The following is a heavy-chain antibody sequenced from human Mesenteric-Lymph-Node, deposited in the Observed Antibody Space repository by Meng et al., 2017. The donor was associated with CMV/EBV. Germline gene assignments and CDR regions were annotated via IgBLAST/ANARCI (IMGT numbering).Heavy chain of an antibody. V-gene: IGHV3-23*01. CDR2: ISGSGYVT. J-gene: IGHJ5*02. Sequence: GGSLRLSCSASGLTFSNYAMNWVRQAPGKGLEWISAISGSGYVTKYADSMKGRFTISRDNSKNTVYLQMSSLRGEDTAVYYCARYKWLDPWGQGTLVTVSS. D-gene: IGHD1-14*01. CDR1: GLTFSNYA. CDR3: ARYKWLDP.